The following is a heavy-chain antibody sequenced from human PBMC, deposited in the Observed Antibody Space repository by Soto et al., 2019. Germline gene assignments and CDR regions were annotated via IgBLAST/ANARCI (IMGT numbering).Heavy chain of an antibody. V-gene: IGHV3-23*01. CDR2: ISGSDGKT. CDR1: GFSFGSYA. Sequence: GGSLRLSCAASGFSFGSYALSWVRQAPGKGLEWVSNISGSDGKTFYADSVKGRFSISRDTSQNTLYLQMNSLRADDTAIYYCARWSYLDYWGQGTRVPVCS. D-gene: IGHD3-3*01. CDR3: ARWSYLDY. J-gene: IGHJ4*02.